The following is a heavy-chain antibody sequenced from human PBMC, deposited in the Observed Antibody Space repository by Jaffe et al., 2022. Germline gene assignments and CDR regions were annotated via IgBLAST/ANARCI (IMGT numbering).Heavy chain of an antibody. CDR2: IYHSGST. Sequence: QVQLQESGPGLVKPSETLSLTCAVSGYSISSGYYWGWIRQPPGKGLEWIGSIYHSGSTYYNPSLKSRVTISVDTSKNQFSLKLSSVTAADTAVYYCARHRAPAGVWGSLLSYYYYMDVWGKGTTVTVSS. V-gene: IGHV4-38-2*01. D-gene: IGHD3-16*01. CDR3: ARHRAPAGVWGSLLSYYYYMDV. CDR1: GYSISSGYY. J-gene: IGHJ6*03.